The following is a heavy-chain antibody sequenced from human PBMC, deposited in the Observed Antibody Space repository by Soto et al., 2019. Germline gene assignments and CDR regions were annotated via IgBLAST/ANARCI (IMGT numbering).Heavy chain of an antibody. Sequence: QVQLVESGGGVVQPGRSLRLSCAASGFIFSSYGMHWVRQAPGKGLEWVAVISYEGSHTYYADSVKGRFTITGDNSKNTLYLQMNSLRPEDRAVYYCAKGVHCGGGSCSWSEGFDYWGQGTLLTVSS. D-gene: IGHD2-15*01. J-gene: IGHJ4*02. V-gene: IGHV3-30*18. CDR1: GFIFSSYG. CDR3: AKGVHCGGGSCSWSEGFDY. CDR2: ISYEGSHT.